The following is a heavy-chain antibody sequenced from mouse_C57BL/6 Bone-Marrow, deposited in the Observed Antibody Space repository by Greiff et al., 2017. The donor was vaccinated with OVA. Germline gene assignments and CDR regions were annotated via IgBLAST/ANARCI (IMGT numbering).Heavy chain of an antibody. Sequence: SGAELVRPGASVKLSCKASGYTFTDYYINWVKQRPGQGLEWIARIYPGSGNTYYNEKFKGKATLTAEKSSITVYMQLSSMTSEDSAVSICARADYYGSSYDAMDYWGQGTSVTVSS. CDR2: IYPGSGNT. CDR1: GYTFTDYY. J-gene: IGHJ4*01. V-gene: IGHV1-76*01. CDR3: ARADYYGSSYDAMDY. D-gene: IGHD1-1*01.